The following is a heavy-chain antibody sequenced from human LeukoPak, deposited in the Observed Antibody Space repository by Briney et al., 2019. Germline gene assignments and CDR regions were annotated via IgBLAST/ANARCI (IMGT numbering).Heavy chain of an antibody. CDR1: GFTFSSYW. V-gene: IGHV3-74*01. CDR2: INSDGSST. D-gene: IGHD3-16*02. CDR3: ASIGFAEDFDY. J-gene: IGHJ4*02. Sequence: WGSLRLSCAASGFTFSSYWMHWVRQAPGKGLVWVSRINSDGSSTSYADSVKGRFTISRDNAKNTLYLQMNSLRAEDTAVYYCASIGFAEDFDYWGQGTLVTVSS.